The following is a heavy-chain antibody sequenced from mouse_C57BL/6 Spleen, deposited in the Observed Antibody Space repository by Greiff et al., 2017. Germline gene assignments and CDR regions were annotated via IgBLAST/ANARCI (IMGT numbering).Heavy chain of an antibody. Sequence: QVQLQQPGAELVKPGASVKLSCKASGYTFTSYWMHWVKQRPGQGLEWIGMIHPNSGSTNYNEKFKSKATLTVDKSSSTAYMQLSSLISEDSAVYYCARERLGQGVLYFDYWGQGTTLTVSS. CDR3: ARERLGQGVLYFDY. J-gene: IGHJ2*01. CDR1: GYTFTSYW. CDR2: IHPNSGST. V-gene: IGHV1-64*01. D-gene: IGHD4-1*01.